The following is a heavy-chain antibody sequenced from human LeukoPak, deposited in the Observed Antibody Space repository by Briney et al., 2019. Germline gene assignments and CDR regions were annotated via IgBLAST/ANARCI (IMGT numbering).Heavy chain of an antibody. CDR1: GFTFSSYT. J-gene: IGHJ3*02. CDR2: ISSNGYYI. D-gene: IGHD3-22*01. V-gene: IGHV3-21*01. Sequence: GGSLRLSCAASGFTFSSYTMNWVRQAPGKGLEWVSSISSNGYYIYYADSLRGRFTISRDNAKNSLYLQVNSLRAEDTAVYYCAREAGYYHSSNRDAFDIWGQGTMVTVSS. CDR3: AREAGYYHSSNRDAFDI.